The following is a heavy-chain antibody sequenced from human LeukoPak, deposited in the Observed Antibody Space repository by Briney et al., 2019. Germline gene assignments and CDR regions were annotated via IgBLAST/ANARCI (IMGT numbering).Heavy chain of an antibody. V-gene: IGHV3-53*01. CDR3: AREYSSSWYRWFDP. J-gene: IGHJ5*02. D-gene: IGHD6-13*01. Sequence: GGSLRLSCAASGFIDSSNYISWVRQARGRGLEYVSVIYSGGSTYYADSVKGRFTISRDNSKNTLYLQMNSLRAEDTAVYYCAREYSSSWYRWFDPWGQGTLVTVSS. CDR1: GFIDSSNY. CDR2: IYSGGST.